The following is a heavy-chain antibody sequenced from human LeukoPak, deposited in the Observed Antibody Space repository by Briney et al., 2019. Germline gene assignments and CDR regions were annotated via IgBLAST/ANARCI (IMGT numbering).Heavy chain of an antibody. CDR1: GGSISSGGYS. CDR2: IYHSGST. D-gene: IGHD6-19*01. V-gene: IGHV4-30-2*01. J-gene: IGHJ2*01. CDR3: ARAPGGSGWYLDWYFDL. Sequence: SETLSLTCAVSGGSISSGGYSWSWIRQPPGEGLEWIGYIYHSGSTYYNPSLKSRVTISVDRSKNQFSLKLSSVTAADTAVYYCARAPGGSGWYLDWYFDLWGRGTLVTVSS.